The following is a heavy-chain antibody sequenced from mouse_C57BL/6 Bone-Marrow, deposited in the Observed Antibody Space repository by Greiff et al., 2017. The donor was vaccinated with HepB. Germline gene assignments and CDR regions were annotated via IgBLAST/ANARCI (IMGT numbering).Heavy chain of an antibody. CDR1: GYSITSGYY. J-gene: IGHJ3*01. Sequence: EVQLQQSGPGLVKPSQSLSLTCSVTGYSITSGYYWNWIRQFPGNKPEWMGYISYDGSNNYNPSLKNRISITRDTSKNQFFLKLNSVTTEDTATYYCARSLFAYWGQGTLVTVSA. V-gene: IGHV3-6*01. CDR3: ARSLFAY. CDR2: ISYDGSN.